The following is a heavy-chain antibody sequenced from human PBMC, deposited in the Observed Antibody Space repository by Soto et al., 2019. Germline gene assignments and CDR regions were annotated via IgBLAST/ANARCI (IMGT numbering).Heavy chain of an antibody. Sequence: GECLKISCKGSGYTFTNYWIGWVRQMPGKGLEWMGIIYPGDSDTKYNPSFQGQVTISADKSITTTYLRWTSLKASDTAIYYCAASIFYYGMDVWGQGTTVTVS. CDR3: AASIFYYGMDV. V-gene: IGHV5-51*01. CDR2: IYPGDSDT. CDR1: GYTFTNYW. J-gene: IGHJ6*02.